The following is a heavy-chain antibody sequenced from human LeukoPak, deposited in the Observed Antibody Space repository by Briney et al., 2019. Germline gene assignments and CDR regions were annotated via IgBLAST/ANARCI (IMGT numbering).Heavy chain of an antibody. CDR1: GGSMINYF. J-gene: IGHJ4*02. D-gene: IGHD4-23*01. CDR3: ARHPGGNPAHRFDY. CDR2: VHYTGTP. Sequence: TTSETLSLTCTVSGGSMINYFWSWIRQPPGKGLEWIGYVHYTGTPNYNPSLNSRVTISIDTSKNQLSLKLSSVTASDTAVYYCARHPGGNPAHRFDYWGQGSLVSVSS. V-gene: IGHV4-59*08.